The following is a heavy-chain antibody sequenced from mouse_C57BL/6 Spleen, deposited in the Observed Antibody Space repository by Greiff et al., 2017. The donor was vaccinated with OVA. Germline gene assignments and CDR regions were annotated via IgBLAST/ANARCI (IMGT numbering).Heavy chain of an antibody. Sequence: QVQLQQPGAELVKPGASVKLSCKASGYTFTSYWMPWVKQRPGQGLEWIGEIDPSDSYTNYNQKFKGKATLTVDTSSSTAYMQLSSLTSEDSAVYYCARCYGSSYWFAYWGQGTLVTVSA. D-gene: IGHD1-1*01. J-gene: IGHJ3*01. V-gene: IGHV1-50*01. CDR3: ARCYGSSYWFAY. CDR2: IDPSDSYT. CDR1: GYTFTSYW.